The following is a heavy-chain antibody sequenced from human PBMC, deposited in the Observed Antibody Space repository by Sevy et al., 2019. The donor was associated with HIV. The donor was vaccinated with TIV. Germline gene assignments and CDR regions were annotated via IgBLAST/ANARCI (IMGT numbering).Heavy chain of an antibody. J-gene: IGHJ6*03. CDR2: ISAYNGNT. V-gene: IGHV1-18*01. Sequence: ASVKVSCKASGYTFTSYGIIWVRQAPGQGLEWMGWISAYNGNTNYAQKLQGRVTMTTDTSTSTAYMELRSLRSDDTAVYYCARGGITIFGSLNHYYMDVWGKGTTVTVSS. CDR3: ARGGITIFGSLNHYYMDV. CDR1: GYTFTSYG. D-gene: IGHD3-3*01.